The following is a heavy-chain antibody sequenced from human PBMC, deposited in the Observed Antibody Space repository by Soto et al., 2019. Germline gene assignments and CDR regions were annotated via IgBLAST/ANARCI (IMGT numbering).Heavy chain of an antibody. Sequence: QVQLVQSGAEVKKPGSSVKVSCKASGGTFSSYAISWVRQAPGQGLEWIGGVIPIFGTANYAQKVQGRITITADEATSTTYMKLSSRRCEEKAVYYCARVLETAALLKKYSYYYGMDVWGQGTTVTVSS. V-gene: IGHV1-69*01. D-gene: IGHD5-18*01. CDR1: GGTFSSYA. J-gene: IGHJ6*02. CDR2: VIPIFGTA. CDR3: ARVLETAALLKKYSYYYGMDV.